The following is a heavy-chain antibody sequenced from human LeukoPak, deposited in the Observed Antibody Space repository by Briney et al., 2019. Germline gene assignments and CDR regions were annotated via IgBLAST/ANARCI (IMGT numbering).Heavy chain of an antibody. Sequence: PGGSLGLSCVASGFTFTNYWMHWVRQAPGKGLVWVARMNSDASSTSYADSVKGRFTISRDNAKKTLYLQMNSLRAEDTAVYYCARGPDYGGPLRGQGTLVTVSP. J-gene: IGHJ4*02. CDR2: MNSDASST. CDR3: ARGPDYGGPL. V-gene: IGHV3-74*01. D-gene: IGHD4-23*01. CDR1: GFTFTNYW.